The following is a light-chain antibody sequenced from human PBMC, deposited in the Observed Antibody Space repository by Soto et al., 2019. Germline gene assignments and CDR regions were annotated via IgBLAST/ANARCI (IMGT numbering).Light chain of an antibody. Sequence: ERVMTQSPAILSVSPGESDTLSCRVSQSVNSNYLAWYQQHPGQPPRLLIYGISTRATGIPARFSGSGSGTEFSLTISSLQSEDFAVYYCQQYSKWPITFGQGTRLEI. V-gene: IGKV3-15*01. CDR1: QSVNSN. CDR3: QQYSKWPIT. J-gene: IGKJ5*01. CDR2: GIS.